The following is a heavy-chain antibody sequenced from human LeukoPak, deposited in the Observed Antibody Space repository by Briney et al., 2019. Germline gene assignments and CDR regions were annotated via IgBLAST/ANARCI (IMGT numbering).Heavy chain of an antibody. Sequence: SETLSLTCTVSGGSISSYYWSWIRQPAGKGLEWIGRIYTSGSTNYNPSLKSRVTISVDTSKNQFSLKLSSVTAADTAVYYCARGTLYSSSWTGDYYYGMDVWGQGTTVTVSS. CDR1: GGSISSYY. CDR3: ARGTLYSSSWTGDYYYGMDV. D-gene: IGHD6-13*01. V-gene: IGHV4-4*07. CDR2: IYTSGST. J-gene: IGHJ6*02.